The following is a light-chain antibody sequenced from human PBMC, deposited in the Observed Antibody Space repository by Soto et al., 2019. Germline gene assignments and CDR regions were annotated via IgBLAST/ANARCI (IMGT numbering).Light chain of an antibody. J-gene: IGKJ2*01. V-gene: IGKV2-28*01. CDR2: LGS. CDR3: MQALQTPYT. CDR1: QSLLHSNGYNY. Sequence: DIVMTQSPLSLPVTPGEPASISRRSSQSLLHSNGYNYLDWYLQKPGQSPQLLIYLGSNRASGVPDRFSGSGSGTDFTLKISRVEAEDVGVYYCMQALQTPYTFGQGTKLDIK.